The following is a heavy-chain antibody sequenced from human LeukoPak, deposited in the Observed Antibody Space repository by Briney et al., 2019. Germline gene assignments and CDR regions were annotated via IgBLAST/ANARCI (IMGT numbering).Heavy chain of an antibody. CDR3: AREYHDSSGYLDY. D-gene: IGHD3-22*01. CDR1: GFTFSSYA. J-gene: IGHJ4*02. V-gene: IGHV3-23*01. Sequence: GGSLRLSCAASGFTFSSYAMSWVRQAPGKGLEWVSTSTDTTYYADSVKGRFTISRDTSKNTLFMQMNSLRAADTAVYYCAREYHDSSGYLDYWGQGTLVTVSS. CDR2: STDTT.